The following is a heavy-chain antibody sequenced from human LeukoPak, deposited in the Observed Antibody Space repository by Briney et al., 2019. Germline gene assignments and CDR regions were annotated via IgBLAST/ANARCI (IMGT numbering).Heavy chain of an antibody. J-gene: IGHJ4*02. Sequence: GSVEVSCKASGYTFTTYDITWVRQATGQGLEWMGWMNPNSGNTAYAQKFQGRVTITRDTSISTAYMELSSLRSEDTAVYYCAREDYYDSGSNDYWGQGTLVTVSS. D-gene: IGHD3-22*01. CDR2: MNPNSGNT. V-gene: IGHV1-8*03. CDR3: AREDYYDSGSNDY. CDR1: GYTFTTYD.